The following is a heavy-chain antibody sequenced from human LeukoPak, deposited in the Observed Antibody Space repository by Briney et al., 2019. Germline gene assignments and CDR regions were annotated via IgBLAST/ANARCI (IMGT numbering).Heavy chain of an antibody. CDR2: INPYNGKT. J-gene: IGHJ4*02. CDR3: ARDREGYEWAIDY. CDR1: GYTFSNYG. Sequence: ASVKVSCKTSGYTFSNYGLSWVRQAPGQGLEWMGWINPYNGKTEYAQNYQGRVTMTTDTATNTAYMELKSLRSDDTAVYCCARDREGYEWAIDYWGQGTLVTVSS. V-gene: IGHV1-18*04. D-gene: IGHD5-12*01.